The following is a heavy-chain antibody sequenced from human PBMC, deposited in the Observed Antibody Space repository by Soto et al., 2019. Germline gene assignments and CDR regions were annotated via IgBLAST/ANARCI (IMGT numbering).Heavy chain of an antibody. Sequence: QVQLVESGGAVVQPGGSLRLSCAASGFTFSSYNMHWVRLAPGKGLEWVAVISHDGSYIYYGDSVQGRFTISRDNSKSTLYLQMTSLRAENTAGYYCATARWLPLTGSWGQGTLVTVSP. J-gene: IGHJ5*02. V-gene: IGHV3-30*03. CDR3: ATARWLPLTGS. CDR1: GFTFSSYN. D-gene: IGHD2-15*01. CDR2: ISHDGSYI.